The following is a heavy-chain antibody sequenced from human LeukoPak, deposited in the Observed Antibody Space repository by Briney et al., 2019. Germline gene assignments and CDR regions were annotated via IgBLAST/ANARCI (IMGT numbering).Heavy chain of an antibody. CDR2: ITSSGDDI. V-gene: IGHV3-11*01. D-gene: IGHD5-12*01. CDR3: ASDIVATSGDF. Sequence: GGSLRLSCAASGFTFSDYYMSWIRQAPGKGLEWVAYITSSGDDIYYADSVKGRFTISRDNAKNALFLRMSSLRVEATATYYCASDIVATSGDFWGQGTLVSVSS. CDR1: GFTFSDYY. J-gene: IGHJ4*02.